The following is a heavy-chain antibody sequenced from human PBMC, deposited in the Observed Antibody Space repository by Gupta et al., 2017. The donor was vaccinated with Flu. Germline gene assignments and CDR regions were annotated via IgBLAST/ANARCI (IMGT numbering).Heavy chain of an antibody. CDR2: ISGSGGST. V-gene: IGHV3-23*01. D-gene: IGHD2-2*01. CDR3: AKARYCSSTSCSYGMDV. CDR1: GFTFSSYA. Sequence: EVQLLESGGGLVQPGGSLRHSCAASGFTFSSYAMSWVRQAPGKGLEWVSAISGSGGSTYYADYVKGRFTISRDNSKNTLYLQMNSLRAEETAVYYCAKARYCSSTSCSYGMDVWGQGTTVTVSS. J-gene: IGHJ6*02.